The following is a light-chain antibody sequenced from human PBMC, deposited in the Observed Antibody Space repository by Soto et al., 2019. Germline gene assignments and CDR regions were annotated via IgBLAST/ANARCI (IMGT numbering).Light chain of an antibody. J-gene: IGKJ5*01. V-gene: IGKV4-1*01. Sequence: DIVMTQSPDSLAVSLGERATINCKSSQSVLYSSNNKNYLAWYQQKPGQPPKLLISWASTRESGVPVRFSGSGSGTDFTLTISSLQAEDVAVYYCQQYYSAPHTFGQGTRLEIK. CDR2: WAS. CDR1: QSVLYSSNNKNY. CDR3: QQYYSAPHT.